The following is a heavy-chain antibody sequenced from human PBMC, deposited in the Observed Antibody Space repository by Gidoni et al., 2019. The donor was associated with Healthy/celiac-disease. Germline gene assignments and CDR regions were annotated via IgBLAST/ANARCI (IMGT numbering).Heavy chain of an antibody. J-gene: IGHJ4*02. D-gene: IGHD2-2*01. CDR1: GGSISSGDYY. CDR3: ARAERYCSSTSCYVPPDY. Sequence: QVQLQESGPGLVKPSQTLSLTCTVSGGSISSGDYYWSWIRQPPGKGLEWIGYIYYSGSTYYNPSLKSRVTIPVDTSKNQFSLKLSSVTAADTAVYYCARAERYCSSTSCYVPPDYWGQGTLVTVSS. CDR2: IYYSGST. V-gene: IGHV4-30-4*01.